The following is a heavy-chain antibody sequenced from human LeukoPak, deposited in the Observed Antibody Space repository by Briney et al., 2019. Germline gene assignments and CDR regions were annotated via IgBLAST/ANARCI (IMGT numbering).Heavy chain of an antibody. CDR2: MWYDGSNK. J-gene: IGHJ4*02. CDR3: ARDLGITADGNYFDY. D-gene: IGHD6-13*01. Sequence: TGGSLRLSCAASGFTFSDYGMHWVRQAPGKGLEWVAVMWYDGSNKYYADSVEGRFTVSRDNSKYTLNLQMNSLRAEDTAVYYCARDLGITADGNYFDYWGQGTLVTVSS. V-gene: IGHV3-33*01. CDR1: GFTFSDYG.